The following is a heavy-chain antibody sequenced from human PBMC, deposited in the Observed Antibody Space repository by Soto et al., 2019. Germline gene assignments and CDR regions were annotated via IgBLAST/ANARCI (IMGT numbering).Heavy chain of an antibody. J-gene: IGHJ6*02. D-gene: IGHD1-1*01. V-gene: IGHV1-18*04. CDR2: ISTYTGKT. CDR1: GYAFSDNG. Sequence: ASVKVSCKASGYAFSDNGVSWVRQAPGQGLEWMGWISTYTGKTNYAQKFQDRVTLTTDTSTSTAYMDLRSLRPDDTAVYYCAREGQFAPNGTQLMDVWGQGTTVTVSS. CDR3: AREGQFAPNGTQLMDV.